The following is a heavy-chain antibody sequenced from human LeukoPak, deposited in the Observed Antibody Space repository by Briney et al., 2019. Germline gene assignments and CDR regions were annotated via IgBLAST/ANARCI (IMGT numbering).Heavy chain of an antibody. D-gene: IGHD3-9*01. J-gene: IGHJ4*02. CDR1: GGSISSYY. Sequence: SETLSLTCTVSGGSISSYYWSWIRQPPGKGLEWIGYIYYSGSTNYNPSLKSRVTISVDTSKNQFSLKLSSVTAADTAVYYCARGIGGPGDFDWPCFDYWGQGTLVTVSS. CDR3: ARGIGGPGDFDWPCFDY. CDR2: IYYSGST. V-gene: IGHV4-59*01.